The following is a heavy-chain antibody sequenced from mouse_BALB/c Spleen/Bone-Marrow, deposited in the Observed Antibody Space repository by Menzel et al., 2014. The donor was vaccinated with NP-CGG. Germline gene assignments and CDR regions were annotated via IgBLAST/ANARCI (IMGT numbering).Heavy chain of an antibody. CDR2: ISNGSST. Sequence: EVKLMESGGGLVKPGGSLKLSCAASGFTFSSYAMSWVRQTPEKRLEWVASISNGSSTHYPDSVKGRFTISRDNARNILYLQMSSLRSEDTAMYYCARGRTRGYTMDYWGQGTSVTVSS. CDR1: GFTFSSYA. J-gene: IGHJ4*01. CDR3: ARGRTRGYTMDY. V-gene: IGHV5-6-5*01.